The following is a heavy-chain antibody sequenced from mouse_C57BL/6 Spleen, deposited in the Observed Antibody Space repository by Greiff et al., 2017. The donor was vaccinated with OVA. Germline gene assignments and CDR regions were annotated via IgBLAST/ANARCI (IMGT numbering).Heavy chain of an antibody. V-gene: IGHV1-69*01. CDR2: IDPSDSYT. Sequence: QVQLQQPGAELVMPGASVKLSCKASGYTFTSYWMHWVKQRPGPGLEWIGEIDPSDSYTNYNQKFKGKSTLTVDKSSSTAYMQLSSLTSEDSAVYYCARRNDYDRIPWFAYWGQGTLVTVSA. CDR1: GYTFTSYW. J-gene: IGHJ3*01. D-gene: IGHD2-4*01. CDR3: ARRNDYDRIPWFAY.